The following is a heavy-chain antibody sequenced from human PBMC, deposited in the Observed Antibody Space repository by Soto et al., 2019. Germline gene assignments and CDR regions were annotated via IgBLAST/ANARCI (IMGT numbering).Heavy chain of an antibody. J-gene: IGHJ5*02. CDR1: RLSISSGGYP. CDR3: ARVPGP. CDR2: IYHSGST. Sequence: SETLSLTCALSRLSISSGGYPWYWIRQPPGKGLEWMWYIYHSGSTYYNPSLKSRGTISVDRSKNQFSLKLSSVTVADTAVYYCARVPGPWGQGTLVTVS. V-gene: IGHV4-30-2*01.